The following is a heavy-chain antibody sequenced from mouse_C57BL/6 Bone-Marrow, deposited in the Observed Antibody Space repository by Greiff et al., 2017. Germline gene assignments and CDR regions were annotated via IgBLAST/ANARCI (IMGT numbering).Heavy chain of an antibody. V-gene: IGHV7-1*01. Sequence: EVKLVESGGGLVQPGRSLRLSCATSGFTFSDFYMEWVRQAPGKGLEWIAASRNKANDYTTDYSASVKGRFIVSRDTSQSILYLQMNALRAEDTAYYYCASDGYDDTWEAMDYWGQGTSVTVSS. CDR1: GFTFSDFY. J-gene: IGHJ4*01. CDR2: SRNKANDYTT. D-gene: IGHD2-4*01. CDR3: ASDGYDDTWEAMDY.